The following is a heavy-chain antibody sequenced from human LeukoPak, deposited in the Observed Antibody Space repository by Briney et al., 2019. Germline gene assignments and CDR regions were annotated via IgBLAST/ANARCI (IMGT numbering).Heavy chain of an antibody. Sequence: PSETLSLTCAVSGGSISSSNWWSWVRQPPGKGLEWIGEIYHSGSTNYNPSLKSRVTISVDKSKNQFSLKLSSVTAADTAVYYCARATYSSSWYNAPFDYWGQGTLVTVSS. V-gene: IGHV4-4*02. D-gene: IGHD6-13*01. CDR3: ARATYSSSWYNAPFDY. CDR1: GGSISSSNW. CDR2: IYHSGST. J-gene: IGHJ4*02.